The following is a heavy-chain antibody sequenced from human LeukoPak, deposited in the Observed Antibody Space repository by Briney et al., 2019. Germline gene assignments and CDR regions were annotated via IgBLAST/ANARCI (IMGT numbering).Heavy chain of an antibody. CDR2: INPNSGGT. J-gene: IGHJ4*02. D-gene: IGHD1-26*01. CDR3: ARGPSIVGATPFDY. V-gene: IGHV1-2*02. Sequence: ASVKVSCKASGYTFTGYYMHWVRQAPGQGLEWMGWINPNSGGTNYAQKFQGRVTMTRDTSISTAYMELSRLRSDDTAVYYCARGPSIVGATPFDYWGQGTLVTVSS. CDR1: GYTFTGYY.